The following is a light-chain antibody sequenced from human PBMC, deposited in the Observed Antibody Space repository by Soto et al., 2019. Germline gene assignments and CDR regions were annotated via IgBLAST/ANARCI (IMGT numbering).Light chain of an antibody. CDR2: AAV. Sequence: DIQMTQSPSSLSASVGDRVTITCRTSQGIRNELGWYQQKPGRVPKRLIYAAVTLQSGVPSRFRGSPSGKEFTLKISSLQPEDSAIYYCLQHNTYPWTFGQGTKVEIK. V-gene: IGKV1-17*01. CDR1: QGIRNE. J-gene: IGKJ1*01. CDR3: LQHNTYPWT.